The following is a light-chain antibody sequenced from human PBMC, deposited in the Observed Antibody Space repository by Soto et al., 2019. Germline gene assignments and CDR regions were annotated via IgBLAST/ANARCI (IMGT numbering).Light chain of an antibody. J-gene: IGLJ3*02. CDR1: TSDVGGYEY. CDR2: EVN. V-gene: IGLV2-8*01. Sequence: QSALTQPPSASGSPGQSVTISCTGSTSDVGGYEYVSWYQQHPGKAPKLMIFEVNKRPSGVPNRFSGSKSGNTASLTVSGLQSEDEASYYCSSFAGANTWVFGGGTKVTVL. CDR3: SSFAGANTWV.